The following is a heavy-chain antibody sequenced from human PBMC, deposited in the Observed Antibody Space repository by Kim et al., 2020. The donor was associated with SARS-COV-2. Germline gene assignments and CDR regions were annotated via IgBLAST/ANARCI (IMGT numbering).Heavy chain of an antibody. CDR2: ISSSGSTI. Sequence: GGSLRLSCAASGFTFSSYEMNWVRQAPGKGLEWVSYISSSGSTIYYADSVKGRFTISRDNAKNSLYLQMNSLRAEDTAVYYCARDPYSSSYNYYGMDVWGQGTTVTVS. CDR3: ARDPYSSSYNYYGMDV. V-gene: IGHV3-48*03. D-gene: IGHD6-13*01. CDR1: GFTFSSYE. J-gene: IGHJ6*02.